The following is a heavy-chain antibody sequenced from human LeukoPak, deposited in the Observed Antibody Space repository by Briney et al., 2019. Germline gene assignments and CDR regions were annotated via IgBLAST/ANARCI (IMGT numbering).Heavy chain of an antibody. J-gene: IGHJ4*02. D-gene: IGHD5-24*01. CDR1: GFTFSSYA. CDR2: ISYDGSNK. CDR3: AKGRGWLQFFDY. V-gene: IGHV3-30*04. Sequence: GGSLRLSCAASGFTFSSYAMHWVRQAPGKGLEWVAVISYDGSNKYYADSVKGRFTISRDNSKNTLYLQMNSLRAEDTAVYYCAKGRGWLQFFDYWGQGTLVTVSS.